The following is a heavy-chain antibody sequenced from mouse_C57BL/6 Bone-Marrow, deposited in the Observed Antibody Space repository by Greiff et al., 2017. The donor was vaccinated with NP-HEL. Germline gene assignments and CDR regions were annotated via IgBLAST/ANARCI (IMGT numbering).Heavy chain of an antibody. CDR2: INPGSGGT. V-gene: IGHV1-54*01. CDR1: GYAFTNYL. Sequence: VQLQQSGAELVRPGTSVKVSCKASGYAFTNYLIEWVKQRPGQGLEWIGVINPGSGGTNYNEKFKGKATLTADKSSSTAYMQLRSLTSEDSAVYFCTREFYWYFGVWGTGTTVTVSS. J-gene: IGHJ1*03. CDR3: TREFYWYFGV.